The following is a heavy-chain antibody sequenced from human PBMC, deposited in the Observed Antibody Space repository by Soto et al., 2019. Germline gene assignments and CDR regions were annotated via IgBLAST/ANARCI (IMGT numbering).Heavy chain of an antibody. J-gene: IGHJ6*02. CDR1: GFTFSSYA. CDR2: ISGSDGST. V-gene: IGHV3-23*01. D-gene: IGHD2-2*01. Sequence: GGSLRLSCAASGFTFSSYAMSWVRQAPGKGLEWVSAISGSDGSTYHAESVKGRFTISRDNSRNTLYLQMYSLRAEDTAVYYCARYIPGVRYYGMDVGGQGTTVTASS. CDR3: ARYIPGVRYYGMDV.